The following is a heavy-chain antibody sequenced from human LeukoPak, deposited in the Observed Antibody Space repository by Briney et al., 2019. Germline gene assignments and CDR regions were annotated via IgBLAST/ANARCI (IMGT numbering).Heavy chain of an antibody. CDR1: GLSFSSYW. V-gene: IGHV3-7*01. D-gene: IGHD2-15*01. CDR2: IKEDGSAK. CDR3: ARDYDYFSGHNLDAYDI. Sequence: GGSLRLSCAASGLSFSSYWMTWVRQAPGKGLEWVANIKEDGSAKSYVDSVEGRFTISRDNAKNSLYLQMNSLRVEDTAVYYCARDYDYFSGHNLDAYDIWGQGTTVIVSS. J-gene: IGHJ3*02.